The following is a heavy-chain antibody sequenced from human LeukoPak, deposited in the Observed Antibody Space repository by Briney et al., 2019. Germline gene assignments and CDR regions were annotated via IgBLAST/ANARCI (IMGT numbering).Heavy chain of an antibody. Sequence: PGGSLRLSCAASGFTFSSYSMNWVRQAPGKGLEWVSSISSSSSYIYYADSVKGRFTISRDNAKNSLYLQMNSLRAEGTAVYYCARDSGGSYLDSFDYWGQGTLVTVSS. CDR1: GFTFSSYS. V-gene: IGHV3-21*01. CDR2: ISSSSSYI. D-gene: IGHD1-26*01. J-gene: IGHJ4*02. CDR3: ARDSGGSYLDSFDY.